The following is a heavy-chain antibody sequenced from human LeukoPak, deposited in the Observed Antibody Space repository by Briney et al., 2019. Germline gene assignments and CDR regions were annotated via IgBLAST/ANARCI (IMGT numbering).Heavy chain of an antibody. CDR3: ARSKSTMTTWSMDY. CDR2: IKQDGSER. Sequence: GGSLRLSCAASGFTFTRYRMTWVRQAPGKGLEWVANIKQDGSERYYVDSVDGRFTISRDNAKNSLFLQMNSLRDDDTAVYYCARSKSTMTTWSMDYWGQGALVMVSS. V-gene: IGHV3-7*01. CDR1: GFTFTRYR. J-gene: IGHJ4*02. D-gene: IGHD4-17*01.